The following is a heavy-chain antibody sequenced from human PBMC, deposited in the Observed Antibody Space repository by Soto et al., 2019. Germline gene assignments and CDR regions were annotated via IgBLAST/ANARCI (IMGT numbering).Heavy chain of an antibody. CDR1: GYTFTSYY. V-gene: IGHV1-46*01. CDR2: INPSGGST. Sequence: ASVKVSCKASGYTFTSYYMHWVRQAPGQGLEWMGIINPSGGSTSYAQKFQGRVTMTRDTSTSTVYMELSSLRSEDTAVYYCARGTKEPYDFWSGYYDAFDIWGQGTMVT. D-gene: IGHD3-3*01. CDR3: ARGTKEPYDFWSGYYDAFDI. J-gene: IGHJ3*02.